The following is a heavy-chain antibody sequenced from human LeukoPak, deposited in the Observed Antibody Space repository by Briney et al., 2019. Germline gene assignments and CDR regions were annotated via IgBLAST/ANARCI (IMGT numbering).Heavy chain of an antibody. J-gene: IGHJ4*02. CDR2: INPSGGST. D-gene: IGHD6-19*01. CDR3: AREGSGYSSGWYG. CDR1: GYTFTSYY. Sequence: ASVEVSCKASGYTFTSYYMHWVRQAPGQGLEWMGIINPSGGSTSYAQKFQGRVTMTRDMSTSTVYMELSSLRSEDTAVYYCAREGSGYSSGWYGWGQGTLVTVSS. V-gene: IGHV1-46*01.